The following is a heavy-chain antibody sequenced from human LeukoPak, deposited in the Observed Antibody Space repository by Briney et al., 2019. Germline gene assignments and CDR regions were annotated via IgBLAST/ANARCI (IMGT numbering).Heavy chain of an antibody. Sequence: GTSLRLSCAASRFTFRNYGMHWVRQAPGKGLEWLTLISYDGSDQFYADSVKGRFTISRDDSRGTLYLQMNSLRAEDTAVYYCTAMVTVSDWYFDLWGRGTLVTVSS. CDR2: ISYDGSDQ. CDR3: TAMVTVSDWYFDL. J-gene: IGHJ2*01. V-gene: IGHV3-30*03. CDR1: RFTFRNYG. D-gene: IGHD5-18*01.